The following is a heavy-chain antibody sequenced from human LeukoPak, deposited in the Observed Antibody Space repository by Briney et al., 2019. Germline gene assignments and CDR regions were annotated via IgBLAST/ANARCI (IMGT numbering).Heavy chain of an antibody. CDR2: ISGSGDNT. Sequence: GGSLRLSCAASGFTFNSYAMHWVRQAPGKGLEWVSTISGSGDNTYYADSVKGRFTISRDNSKNTLYLQMNSLRAEDTAVYYCARGTLGGSGRYYYYYMDVWGKGTTVTISS. CDR3: ARGTLGGSGRYYYYYMDV. CDR1: GFTFNSYA. V-gene: IGHV3-23*01. J-gene: IGHJ6*03. D-gene: IGHD3-10*01.